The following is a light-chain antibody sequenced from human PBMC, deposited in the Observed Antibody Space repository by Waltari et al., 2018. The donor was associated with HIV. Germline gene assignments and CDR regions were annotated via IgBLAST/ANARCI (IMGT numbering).Light chain of an antibody. CDR2: EVS. V-gene: IGLV2-14*01. J-gene: IGLJ3*02. CDR1: SSDVGVYDY. CDR3: SSYTTSGTLVV. Sequence: QSALTQPASVSGSPGQSITISCTGTSSDVGVYDYVSWYQQHPGKAPKLMIFEVSYRPSGVSSRFSGSKAGNTASLTSSGLRAEDEADYYCSSYTTSGTLVVFGGGTRLTVL.